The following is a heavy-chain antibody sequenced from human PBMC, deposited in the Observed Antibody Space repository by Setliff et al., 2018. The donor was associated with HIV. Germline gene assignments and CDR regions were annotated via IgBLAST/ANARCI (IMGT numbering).Heavy chain of an antibody. V-gene: IGHV4-34*01. D-gene: IGHD2-21*02. Sequence: KASETLSLTCAVYGGSFSGYYWSWIRQPPGKGLEWIGEINHSGSTNYNPSLKSRVTISVEASKNQISLKLTAVTAADSAVYYCAREGDGIDFWGQGTLVTVSS. J-gene: IGHJ4*02. CDR2: INHSGST. CDR3: AREGDGIDF. CDR1: GGSFSGYY.